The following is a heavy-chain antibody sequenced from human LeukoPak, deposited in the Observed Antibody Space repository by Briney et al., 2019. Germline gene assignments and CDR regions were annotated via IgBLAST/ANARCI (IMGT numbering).Heavy chain of an antibody. J-gene: IGHJ3*02. V-gene: IGHV3-48*03. CDR1: GFTFSSYE. D-gene: IGHD3-22*01. Sequence: SGGSLRLSCVASGFTFSSYEMNWVRQAPGKGLEWVSYISSSSSTIFYADSVKGRFTISRDNSKNTLYLQMNSLRAEDTAVYYCAKYYYDSSGYGDAFDIWGQGTMVTVSS. CDR3: AKYYYDSSGYGDAFDI. CDR2: ISSSSSTI.